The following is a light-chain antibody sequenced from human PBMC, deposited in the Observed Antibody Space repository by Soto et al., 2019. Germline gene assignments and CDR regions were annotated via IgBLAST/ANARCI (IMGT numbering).Light chain of an antibody. J-gene: IGKJ4*01. CDR3: QQRSNWPPLT. V-gene: IGKV3-11*01. CDR2: DAS. CDR1: QSVSRY. Sequence: EIVMTQSPATLSVSPGERATLSCRASQSVSRYLAWYPQKPGQAPRLLIYDASNRATGIPARFSGNGSGTDFTLTISSLEPEDFGVYYCQQRSNWPPLTFGGGTKVDIK.